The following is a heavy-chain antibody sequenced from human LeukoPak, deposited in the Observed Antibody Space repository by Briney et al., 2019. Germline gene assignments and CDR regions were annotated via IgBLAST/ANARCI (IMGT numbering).Heavy chain of an antibody. CDR1: GFTFDDYA. CDR2: ISWNSGSI. Sequence: GGSLRLSCAASGFTFDDYAMHWVRQAPGKGLEWVSGISWNSGSIGYADSVKGRFTISRDNAKNSLYLQMNSLRAEDTAVYYCARGLGGVVKGYWGQGTLVTVSS. V-gene: IGHV3-9*01. CDR3: ARGLGGVVKGY. D-gene: IGHD4-23*01. J-gene: IGHJ4*02.